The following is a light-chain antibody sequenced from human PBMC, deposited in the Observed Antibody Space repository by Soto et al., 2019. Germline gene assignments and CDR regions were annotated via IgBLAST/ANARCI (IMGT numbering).Light chain of an antibody. J-gene: IGLJ2*01. Sequence: QSALTQPASVSESPGQSITISCTGTSSDVGGYNYVSWYRQHPGKAPKLMIYDVSNRPSGVSNRFSGSKSGNTASLTIAGLQAEDEADYYCRSYTSSSTVVFGGGTKLTVL. CDR2: DVS. CDR3: RSYTSSSTVV. CDR1: SSDVGGYNY. V-gene: IGLV2-14*01.